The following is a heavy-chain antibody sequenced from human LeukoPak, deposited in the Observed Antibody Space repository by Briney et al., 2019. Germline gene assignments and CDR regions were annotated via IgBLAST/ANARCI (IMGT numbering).Heavy chain of an antibody. D-gene: IGHD5-24*01. Sequence: SETLSLTRTVSGGSISSYYWSWIRQPPGKGLEWIGYIYYSGSTNYNPSLKSRVTISVDTSKNQFSLKLSSVTAADTAVYYCASNRDSGALDYWGQGTLVTVSS. CDR1: GGSISSYY. V-gene: IGHV4-59*01. CDR2: IYYSGST. J-gene: IGHJ4*02. CDR3: ASNRDSGALDY.